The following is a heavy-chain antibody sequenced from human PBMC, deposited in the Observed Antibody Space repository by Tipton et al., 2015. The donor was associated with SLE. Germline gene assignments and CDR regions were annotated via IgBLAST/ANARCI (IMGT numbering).Heavy chain of an antibody. CDR3: ASRILRDGLVR. D-gene: IGHD5-24*01. J-gene: IGHJ4*02. CDR1: NDSITSNNW. Sequence: TLSLTCTVSNDSITSNNWWTWVRQPPGKGLEWIGEIYHNANTNYNSSLKSRLTMSVDTSNNQFSLKLSSVTAADTAVYYCASRILRDGLVRWGQGTLVTVSS. V-gene: IGHV4-4*02. CDR2: IYHNANT.